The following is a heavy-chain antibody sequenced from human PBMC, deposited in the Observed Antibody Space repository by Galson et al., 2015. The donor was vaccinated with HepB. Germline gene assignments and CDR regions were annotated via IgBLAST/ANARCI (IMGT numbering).Heavy chain of an antibody. CDR1: GFTFSSYA. Sequence: SLRLSCAASGFTFSSYAMHWVRQAPGKGLEYVSAISSNGGSTYYADSVKGRFTNSRDNSKNTLYLQMSSLRAEDTAVYYCAREKLIVSGNNWFDPWGQGTLVTVSS. CDR3: AREKLIVSGNNWFDP. J-gene: IGHJ5*02. CDR2: ISSNGGST. D-gene: IGHD3-22*01. V-gene: IGHV3-64D*06.